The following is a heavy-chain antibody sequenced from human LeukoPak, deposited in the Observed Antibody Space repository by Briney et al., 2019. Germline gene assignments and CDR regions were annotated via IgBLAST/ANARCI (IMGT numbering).Heavy chain of an antibody. CDR2: INSGSTYM. V-gene: IGHV3-21*01. CDR1: GFYFSSYS. Sequence: PGGSLRLSCGASGFYFSSYSMNWVRQAPGKWLEWVSSINSGSTYMYYADSVKGRFTISRDNAKNSLHLQMYSLRAEDTAVYFCARVEATTGRNYHYYYMDVWGKGTTVTVSS. D-gene: IGHD1-1*01. J-gene: IGHJ6*03. CDR3: ARVEATTGRNYHYYYMDV.